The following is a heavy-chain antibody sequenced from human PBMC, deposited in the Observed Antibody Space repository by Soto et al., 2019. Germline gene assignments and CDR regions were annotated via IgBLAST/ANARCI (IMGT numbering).Heavy chain of an antibody. J-gene: IGHJ4*02. CDR2: IYYSGSP. Sequence: PSETLSLTCTFSGDSISSSKYYWGWIRQPPGKGLEWIGSIYYSGSPYYNSSLKSRVTISVDTSKNHFSLKLTSMTAADTAVYYCAAKPYNWNIWMVYWGPGIMVTVSS. V-gene: IGHV4-39*02. CDR1: GDSISSSKYY. CDR3: AAKPYNWNIWMVY. D-gene: IGHD1-1*01.